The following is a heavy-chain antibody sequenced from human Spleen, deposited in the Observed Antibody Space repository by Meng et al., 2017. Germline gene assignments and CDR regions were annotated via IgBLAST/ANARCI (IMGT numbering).Heavy chain of an antibody. J-gene: IGHJ4*02. Sequence: EVQLLESGGGLVQPGGSLSISCAASGFTFSNYAMSWVRQAPGKGLDWVSAISGSGGSTYYADSVKGRFTISRDNSKNTLYLQMNSLRAEDTAVYYCARDSYSSGWYCDSWGQGTLVTVSS. CDR2: ISGSGGST. CDR3: ARDSYSSGWYCDS. D-gene: IGHD6-19*01. V-gene: IGHV3-23*01. CDR1: GFTFSNYA.